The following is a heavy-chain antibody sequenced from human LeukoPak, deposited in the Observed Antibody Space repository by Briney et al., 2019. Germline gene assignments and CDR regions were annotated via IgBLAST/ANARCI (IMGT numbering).Heavy chain of an antibody. CDR3: ARHLRGEQQLTGFDY. J-gene: IGHJ4*02. CDR2: IYYSGST. Sequence: SETLSLTCTVSGGSISSYYWSWIRQPPGKGLEWIGYIYYSGSTKYNPSLRSRATISADTSKNQFSLKLSSVTAADTAVYYCARHLRGEQQLTGFDYWGQGTPVTVSS. D-gene: IGHD6-13*01. CDR1: GGSISSYY. V-gene: IGHV4-59*08.